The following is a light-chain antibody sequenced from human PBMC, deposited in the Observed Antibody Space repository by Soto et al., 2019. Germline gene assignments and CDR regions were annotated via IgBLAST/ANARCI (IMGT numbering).Light chain of an antibody. CDR3: QQYNNCPPT. CDR1: QSVSSN. Sequence: EIVMTQSPATLSVSPGERATLSCRASQSVSSNLAWYQQKPGQAPRLLIYGASTRATGIPARFSGSGSGTEFTLTISSLQSEDFAVYYCQQYNNCPPTFGQGTRLDI. CDR2: GAS. J-gene: IGKJ1*01. V-gene: IGKV3-15*01.